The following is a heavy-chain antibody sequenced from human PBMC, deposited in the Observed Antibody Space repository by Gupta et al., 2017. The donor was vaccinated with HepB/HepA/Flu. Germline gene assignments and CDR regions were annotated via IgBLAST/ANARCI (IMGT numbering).Heavy chain of an antibody. CDR2: IGTDMKQ. J-gene: IGHJ6*03. V-gene: IGHV3-23*01. Sequence: EVQLLESGGGLVQPVGSLKPSCVVSGFSIAGTAMSWVRHAPGKVLEWVSGIGTDMKQHHADSVRGRFTISRDNSENRVYLQMNSLRAEDTAVYYCAKDLHFWSGMDVWGKGTTVTVSS. D-gene: IGHD3-3*02. CDR1: GFSIAGTA. CDR3: AKDLHFWSGMDV.